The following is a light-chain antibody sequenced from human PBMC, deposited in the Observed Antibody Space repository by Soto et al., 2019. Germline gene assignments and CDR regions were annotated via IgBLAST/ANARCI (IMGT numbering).Light chain of an antibody. Sequence: EIVLTQSPGTLSLSPGERATLSCRASQSVRDRYFAWYQQKPGQAPRLLIYDTSSRATGVPDRFSGSGSGTDFALTISRVEPEDFAVYFCQQYGSSPGTFGQGTKVEI. V-gene: IGKV3-20*01. CDR3: QQYGSSPGT. CDR2: DTS. J-gene: IGKJ1*01. CDR1: QSVRDRY.